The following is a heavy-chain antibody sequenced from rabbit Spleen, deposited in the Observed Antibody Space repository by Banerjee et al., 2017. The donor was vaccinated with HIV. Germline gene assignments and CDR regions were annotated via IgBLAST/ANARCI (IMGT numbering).Heavy chain of an antibody. CDR3: ARDTSTSFSTYGMDL. V-gene: IGHV1S45*01. CDR2: IELGSSGFT. CDR1: GVSFSDSSY. D-gene: IGHD1-1*01. J-gene: IGHJ6*01. Sequence: QEQLEESGGDLVKPEGSLTLTCTASGVSFSDSSYMCWVRQAPGKGLEWIACIELGSSGFTYFASWARGRFTISKTSSTTVTLQMTSLTAADTATYFCARDTSTSFSTYGMDLWGPGTLVTVS.